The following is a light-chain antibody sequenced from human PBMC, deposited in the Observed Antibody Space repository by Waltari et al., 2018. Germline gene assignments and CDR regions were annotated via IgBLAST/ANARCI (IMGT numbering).Light chain of an antibody. CDR1: QSLLHSNGNNY. V-gene: IGKV2-28*01. CDR2: LGF. Sequence: DLVMTQSPLSLPVTPGEPASISCRSGQSLLHSNGNNYLGWYLQKPGQSPQLLIYLGFTRASAVPARFSGSGSGTDVTLKISRVEAEDVGVYYCMQSLQTPITFGQGTRLEI. J-gene: IGKJ5*01. CDR3: MQSLQTPIT.